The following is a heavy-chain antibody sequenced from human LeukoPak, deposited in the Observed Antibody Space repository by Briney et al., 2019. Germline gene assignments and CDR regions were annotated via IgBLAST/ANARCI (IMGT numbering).Heavy chain of an antibody. V-gene: IGHV1-24*01. CDR2: FDPKDGET. CDR3: ATGPGTGRAFDI. J-gene: IGHJ3*02. CDR1: GYTLTELS. Sequence: ASVKVSCKVSGYTLTELSMHWVRQAPGKGLEWMGGFDPKDGETNYAQKFQGRVTMTEDTSTDTAYMELSSLRSEDAAVYYCATGPGTGRAFDIWGQGKMVTVSS. D-gene: IGHD1-1*01.